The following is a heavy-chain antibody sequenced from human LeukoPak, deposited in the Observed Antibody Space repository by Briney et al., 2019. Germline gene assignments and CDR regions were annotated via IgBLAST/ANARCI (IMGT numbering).Heavy chain of an antibody. CDR3: ATLRSDSSGWYYFDY. Sequence: SGGSLRLSCAASGFTFRNYGMHWVRQAPGKGLEWVALIWYDGSNKYYTDSVKGRFTISRDNSKNMLYLQMNSLRTEDTAVYYCATLRSDSSGWYYFDYWGQGTLVTVSS. CDR1: GFTFRNYG. CDR2: IWYDGSNK. V-gene: IGHV3-30*02. J-gene: IGHJ4*02. D-gene: IGHD6-19*01.